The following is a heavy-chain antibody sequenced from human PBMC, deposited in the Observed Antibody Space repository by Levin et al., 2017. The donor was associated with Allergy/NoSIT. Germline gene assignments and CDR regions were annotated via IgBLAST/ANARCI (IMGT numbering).Heavy chain of an antibody. V-gene: IGHV3-23*01. D-gene: IGHD1-26*01. Sequence: PGESLKISCAASGFTFRSYTMTWVRQAPGTGLEWVSTLRYSGDTTHYADSVKGRFTISRDGYKDTLFLQMNSLRAEDTAVYYCAKGLSSGSPYRAFDMWGQGTMVTVSS. CDR3: AKGLSSGSPYRAFDM. CDR2: LRYSGDTT. J-gene: IGHJ3*02. CDR1: GFTFRSYT.